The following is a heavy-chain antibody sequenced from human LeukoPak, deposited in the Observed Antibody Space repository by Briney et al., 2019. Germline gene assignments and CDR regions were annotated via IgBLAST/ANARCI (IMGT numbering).Heavy chain of an antibody. CDR1: GYTFTSYY. CDR2: INPSGGST. Sequence: ASVKVSCKASGYTFTSYYMHWVRQAPGQGLEWMGIINPSGGSTSYAQKFRGRVTMTRDTSTSTVYMELSSLRSEDTAVYYCARGDYDFWSGYFPYYYYGMDVWGQGTTVTVSS. CDR3: ARGDYDFWSGYFPYYYYGMDV. D-gene: IGHD3-3*01. V-gene: IGHV1-46*01. J-gene: IGHJ6*02.